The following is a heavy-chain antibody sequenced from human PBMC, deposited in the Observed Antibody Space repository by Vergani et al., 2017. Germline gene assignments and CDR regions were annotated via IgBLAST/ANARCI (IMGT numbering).Heavy chain of an antibody. Sequence: VQLVESAGGLVQPGGSLRLSCAASGFTFSSYSMNWVRQAPGKGLEWVSYISSSSSTIYYADSVKGRFTISRDNAKNSLYLQMNSLRAEDTAVYYCARDRGWNDPFDAFDIWGQGTMVTVSS. J-gene: IGHJ3*02. V-gene: IGHV3-48*01. D-gene: IGHD1-1*01. CDR3: ARDRGWNDPFDAFDI. CDR2: ISSSSSTI. CDR1: GFTFSSYS.